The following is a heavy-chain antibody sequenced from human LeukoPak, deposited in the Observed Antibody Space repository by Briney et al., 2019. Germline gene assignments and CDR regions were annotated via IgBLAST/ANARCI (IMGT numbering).Heavy chain of an antibody. CDR3: ARLPGGYYDSSGYYPP. D-gene: IGHD3-22*01. CDR2: IYYSGST. J-gene: IGHJ5*02. Sequence: SETLSLTCTVSGGSISSSSYYWGWIRQPPGKGLEWIGSIYYSGSTYYNPSLKSRVTISVDTSKNQFSLKLSSVTAADTAVYYCARLPGGYYDSSGYYPPWGQGTLVTVSS. CDR1: GGSISSSSYY. V-gene: IGHV4-39*01.